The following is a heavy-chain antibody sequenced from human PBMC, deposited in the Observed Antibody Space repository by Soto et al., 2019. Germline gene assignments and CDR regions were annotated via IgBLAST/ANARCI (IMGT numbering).Heavy chain of an antibody. V-gene: IGHV1-3*01. J-gene: IGHJ4*02. D-gene: IGHD2-8*01. CDR3: ARDSGSPAYCTNGVCYKALAGPFDY. CDR2: INAGNGNT. Sequence: QVQLVQSGAEVKKPGASVKVSCKASGYTFTSYAMHWVRQAPGQRLEWMGWINAGNGNTKYSQKFQGRVTITRDTSASTAYMELSSLKSEDTAVYYCARDSGSPAYCTNGVCYKALAGPFDYWGQGTLVTVSS. CDR1: GYTFTSYA.